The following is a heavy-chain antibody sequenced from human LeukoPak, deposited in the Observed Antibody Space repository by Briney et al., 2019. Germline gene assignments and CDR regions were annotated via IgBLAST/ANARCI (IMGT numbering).Heavy chain of an antibody. CDR2: ISTSGDI. CDR1: GGSISSYY. V-gene: IGHV4-4*07. J-gene: IGHJ4*02. CDR3: ARGDGHDSRFEY. D-gene: IGHD5-12*01. Sequence: PSETLSLTCTVSGGSISSYYWTWIRQPAGKGLEWIGRISTSGDINYNPSLKSRVTMSLDASKIQFSLKLRSVTAADTAVYYCARGDGHDSRFEYWGQGTLVTVSS.